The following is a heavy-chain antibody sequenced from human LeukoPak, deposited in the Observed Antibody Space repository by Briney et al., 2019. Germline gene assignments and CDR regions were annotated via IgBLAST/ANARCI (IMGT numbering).Heavy chain of an antibody. CDR3: ARVAGGKFHLDY. Sequence: PGGSLRLSCAASGFAFSTYSMDWVRQAPGKGLEWISSITSTGTYIYYADSVKGRSTISRDNAKNSLYLQMNSLRAEDTAVYFCARVAGGKFHLDYWGQGTQVTVSS. CDR1: GFAFSTYS. D-gene: IGHD6-13*01. CDR2: ITSTGTYI. V-gene: IGHV3-21*01. J-gene: IGHJ4*02.